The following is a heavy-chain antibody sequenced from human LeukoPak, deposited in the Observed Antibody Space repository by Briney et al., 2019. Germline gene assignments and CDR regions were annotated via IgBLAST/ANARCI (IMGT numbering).Heavy chain of an antibody. J-gene: IGHJ4*02. Sequence: GGSLRLSCAASGFTFSSYAMHWVRQAPGKGLEWVAVISYDGSNKYYADSVKGRFTISRDNSKNTLYLQMNSLRAEDTAVYYCARSSGSYGPCVYWGQGTLVTVSS. CDR1: GFTFSSYA. CDR3: ARSSGSYGPCVY. CDR2: ISYDGSNK. V-gene: IGHV3-30*04. D-gene: IGHD3-10*01.